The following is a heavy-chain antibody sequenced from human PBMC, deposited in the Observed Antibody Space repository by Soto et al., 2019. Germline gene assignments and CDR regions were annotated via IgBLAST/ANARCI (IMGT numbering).Heavy chain of an antibody. CDR3: VRDRVSGSCYPYYCDAMDV. D-gene: IGHD3-10*01. J-gene: IGHJ6*02. CDR2: IYNSGST. V-gene: IGHV4-59*01. Sequence: SETLSLTCTVSGGSINNYYWTWIRQPPGKGLEWIGYIYNSGSTNYNPSLKSRVTISVDTSKNQFSLELRSVTAADTAVYFCVRDRVSGSCYPYYCDAMDVCGRGSTVTVSS. CDR1: GGSINNYY.